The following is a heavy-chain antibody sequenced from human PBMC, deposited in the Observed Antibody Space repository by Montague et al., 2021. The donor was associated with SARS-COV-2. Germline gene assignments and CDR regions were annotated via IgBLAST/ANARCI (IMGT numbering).Heavy chain of an antibody. CDR1: DGSFSDYS. CDR3: ARGRQHINMVVVVVTGGEYYFDF. V-gene: IGHV4-34*01. D-gene: IGHD3-22*01. J-gene: IGHJ4*02. Sequence: SETLSLTCAVYDGSFSDYSWTWIRQPPGKGLEWIGEINHRRSTNYNPSLKSRVTISVDTSKNQFSLKMTSVTAADTAVYYCARGRQHINMVVVVVTGGEYYFDFWGQGTLVTLSS. CDR2: INHRRST.